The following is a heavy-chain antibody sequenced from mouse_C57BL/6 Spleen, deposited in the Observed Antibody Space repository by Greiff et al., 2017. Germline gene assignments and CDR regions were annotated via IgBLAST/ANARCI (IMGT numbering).Heavy chain of an antibody. CDR1: GFTFSDYG. D-gene: IGHD1-1*01. J-gene: IGHJ1*03. V-gene: IGHV5-17*01. CDR3: ARGYYGRGYFDV. Sequence: EVKLVESGGGLAKPGGSLKLSCAASGFTFSDYGMHWVRQAPEKGLEWVAYISSGSSTIYYADTVKGRFTISRDNAKNTLFLQMTSLRSEDTAMYYCARGYYGRGYFDVWGTGTTVTVSS. CDR2: ISSGSSTI.